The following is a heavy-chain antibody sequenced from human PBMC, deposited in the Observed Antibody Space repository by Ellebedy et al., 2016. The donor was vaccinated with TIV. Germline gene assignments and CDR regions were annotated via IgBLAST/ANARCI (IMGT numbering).Heavy chain of an antibody. Sequence: GESLKISXAASGFTFTSYWMTWVRQAPGKGLEWVANIQQDGSEKYYVDSVKGRFTISRDNAKNSLYLQMNGLRAEDTAVYYCAGGFGSNSIWGQGTMVTVSS. CDR2: IQQDGSEK. CDR1: GFTFTSYW. CDR3: AGGFGSNSI. V-gene: IGHV3-7*01. D-gene: IGHD3-16*01. J-gene: IGHJ3*02.